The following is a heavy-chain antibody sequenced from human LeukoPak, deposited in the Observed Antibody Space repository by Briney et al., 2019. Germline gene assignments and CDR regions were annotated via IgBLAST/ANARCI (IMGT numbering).Heavy chain of an antibody. CDR1: AYSISNGFD. V-gene: IGHV4-38-2*02. CDR3: TRLSHVGGASKVSWFDP. CDR2: NYHSGST. D-gene: IGHD1-26*01. J-gene: IGHJ5*02. Sequence: PSGALSLTFTVSAYSISNGFDWGWVRQPPGKGLEWVVSNYHSGSTYYNPSLKSRVTIPVDTPKNQFSVTLSSVTAADTAGYFCTRLSHVGGASKVSWFDPGGEGTLVTVSS.